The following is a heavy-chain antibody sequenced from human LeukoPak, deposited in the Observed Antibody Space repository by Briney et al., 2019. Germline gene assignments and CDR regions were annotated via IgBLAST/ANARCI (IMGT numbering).Heavy chain of an antibody. CDR1: GGSITSYY. CDR3: ARHSIASDGARLFDY. J-gene: IGHJ4*02. D-gene: IGHD2-21*01. Sequence: SETLSLTCTVSGGSITSYYWAWLRQPPEKGLEWIGYVYYSGYSNHNPSLKSRVSMSVDTSMNQFSLKLASVTAADTAVYYCARHSIASDGARLFDYWGRGTLVTVSS. CDR2: VYYSGYS. V-gene: IGHV4-59*08.